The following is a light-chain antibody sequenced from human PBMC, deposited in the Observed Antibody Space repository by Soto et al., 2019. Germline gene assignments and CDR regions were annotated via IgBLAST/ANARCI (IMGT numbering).Light chain of an antibody. Sequence: DIQMTQSPSTLSGSVGDRVIITCRASQSISSWLAWYQQKPGKAPKLLIYKASSLESGVPSRFSGSGSGTEFTLTISSLQPDDFATYYCQHYNTYSTFGQGTKVDIK. CDR1: QSISSW. J-gene: IGKJ1*01. CDR2: KAS. V-gene: IGKV1-5*03. CDR3: QHYNTYST.